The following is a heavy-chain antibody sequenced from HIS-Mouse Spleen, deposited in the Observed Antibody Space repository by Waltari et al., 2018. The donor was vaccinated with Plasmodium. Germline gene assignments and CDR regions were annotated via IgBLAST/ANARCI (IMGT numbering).Heavy chain of an antibody. CDR1: GFTFSSYW. V-gene: IGHV3-74*01. Sequence: EVQLVESGGGLVQPGGSLRLSCAASGFTFSSYWMHWVRQAPGKGLVWVSRINSDGSTTSYEDSVKGRFTISRDNAKNTLYLQMNSLRAEDTAVYYCARDKPSNYGYFDYWGQGTLVTVSS. D-gene: IGHD4-4*01. CDR2: INSDGSTT. CDR3: ARDKPSNYGYFDY. J-gene: IGHJ4*02.